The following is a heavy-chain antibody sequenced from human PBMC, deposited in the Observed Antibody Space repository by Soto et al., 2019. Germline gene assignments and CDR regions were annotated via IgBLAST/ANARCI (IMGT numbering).Heavy chain of an antibody. CDR3: AARGYSYGPAPLVDY. CDR2: ISGSGGST. V-gene: IGHV3-23*01. J-gene: IGHJ4*02. D-gene: IGHD5-18*01. Sequence: EVQLLESGGGLVQPGGSLRLSCAASGFTFSSYAMSWVRQAPGKGLEWVSSISGSGGSTYYADSVKGRFTISRDNSKNTLYLQMNSLRAEDTAVYYCAARGYSYGPAPLVDYWGQGTLVTVSS. CDR1: GFTFSSYA.